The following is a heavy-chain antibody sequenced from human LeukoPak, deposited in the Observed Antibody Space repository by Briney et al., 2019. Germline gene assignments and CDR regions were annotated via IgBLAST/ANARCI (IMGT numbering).Heavy chain of an antibody. J-gene: IGHJ6*03. CDR3: ARVSGYSYGYYYYYYMDV. Sequence: GSLRLSCAASGFTFSSYWMSWVRQPPGKGLEWIGEINHSGSTNYNPSLKSRVTISVDTSKNQFSLKLSSVTAADTAVYYCARVSGYSYGYYYYYYMDVWGKGTTVTVSS. CDR2: INHSGST. CDR1: GFTFSSYW. D-gene: IGHD5-18*01. V-gene: IGHV4-34*01.